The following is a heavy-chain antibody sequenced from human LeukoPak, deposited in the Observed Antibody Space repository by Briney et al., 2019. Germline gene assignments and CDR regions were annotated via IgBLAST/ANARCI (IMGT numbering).Heavy chain of an antibody. CDR2: ISYSGST. CDR1: GGSISSSSYY. V-gene: IGHV4-39*01. CDR3: ARNYYDIGYFDY. J-gene: IGHJ4*02. Sequence: SETLSLTCTVSGGSISSSSYYWGWIRQPPGKGLEWIGSISYSGSTYYNPSLKSRVTISVDTSKNQFSLKLSSVTAADTAVYYCARNYYDIGYFDYWGQGTLVTVSS. D-gene: IGHD3-22*01.